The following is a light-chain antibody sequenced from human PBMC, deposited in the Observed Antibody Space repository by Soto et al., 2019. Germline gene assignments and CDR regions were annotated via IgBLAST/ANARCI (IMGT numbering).Light chain of an antibody. CDR1: QDIRND. V-gene: IGKV1-17*01. J-gene: IGKJ1*01. Sequence: DIQMTQSPSSLSASVGDRVTITCRASQDIRNDLGWYQQKPGKAPKRLIYAASSLQSGVPSRFKDSGTRTEFTLTISILQPEDDATYYCLQLNDYPPTFGQGTKVEI. CDR3: LQLNDYPPT. CDR2: AAS.